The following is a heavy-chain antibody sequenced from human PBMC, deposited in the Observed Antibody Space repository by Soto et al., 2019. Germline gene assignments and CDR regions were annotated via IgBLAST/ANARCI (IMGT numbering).Heavy chain of an antibody. V-gene: IGHV3-23*01. CDR2: ISATGGNI. J-gene: IGHJ2*01. CDR1: GFTFSDYA. Sequence: GGSLRLSCVASGFTFSDYAMTWVRQAPGKGLEWVATISATGGNIEYTDSLKGRFTISRDNSKNTLYLQLNGLTSGDTAVHYCAEVAGGLGYFDLWGRGTLVTVSS. CDR3: AEVAGGLGYFDL. D-gene: IGHD3-16*01.